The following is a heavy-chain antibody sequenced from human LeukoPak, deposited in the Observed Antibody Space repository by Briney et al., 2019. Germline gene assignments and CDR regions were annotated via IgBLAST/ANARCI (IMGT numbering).Heavy chain of an antibody. CDR1: GFTFSAYW. Sequence: GGSLRLSCAASGFTFSAYWMHWVRQAPGKGLVWVSRINSDGSSRTYADSVKGRFTISRDNAKNTLYLQMNSLRAEDTAVYYCARDFGSCSSTSCYTFFDYWGQGTLVTVSS. V-gene: IGHV3-74*01. J-gene: IGHJ4*02. CDR2: INSDGSSR. CDR3: ARDFGSCSSTSCYTFFDY. D-gene: IGHD2-2*02.